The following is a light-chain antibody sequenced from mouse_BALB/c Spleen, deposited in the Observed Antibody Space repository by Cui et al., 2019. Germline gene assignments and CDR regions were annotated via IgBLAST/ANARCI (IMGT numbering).Light chain of an antibody. Sequence: DIVMTQSPKFISTSVGDRVSITCKASQDVGTTVAWYQQKPGQSPKLLIYWASTRHTGVPDRFTGSGSGTDFTLTISNVQSEDLADYFCQQYSSYPLTFGAGTKLELK. CDR2: WAS. V-gene: IGKV6-23*01. J-gene: IGKJ5*01. CDR3: QQYSSYPLT. CDR1: QDVGTT.